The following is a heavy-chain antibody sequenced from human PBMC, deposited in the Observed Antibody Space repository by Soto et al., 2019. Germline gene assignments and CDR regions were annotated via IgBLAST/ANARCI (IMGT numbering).Heavy chain of an antibody. CDR3: ASATSIAVAGKET. CDR2: ISFYNGHT. D-gene: IGHD6-19*01. Sequence: QVQLVQSGGEVKKPGASVKVSCKASGDTVTKYGISWVRQAPGQGLEWLGWISFYNGHTNYALKCQDRITSTTDTATSTASMELRSLTSDDTAVYYCASATSIAVAGKETWGQGTLVTVSS. J-gene: IGHJ4*02. CDR1: GDTVTKYG. V-gene: IGHV1-18*01.